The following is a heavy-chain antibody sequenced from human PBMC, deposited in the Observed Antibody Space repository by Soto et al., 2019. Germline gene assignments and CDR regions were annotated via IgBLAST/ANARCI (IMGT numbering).Heavy chain of an antibody. CDR3: TREADLGRVIANGY. Sequence: ASVKVSCKASGYSFTNYGITWVRQAPGQGLEWMGWISAYYGNTDYAQKFQGRVTMTTDTSTTTAFMELRSLRSDDTAVYYCTREADLGRVIANGYWGQGTLVTVAS. V-gene: IGHV1-18*04. D-gene: IGHD2-8*01. CDR1: GYSFTNYG. CDR2: ISAYYGNT. J-gene: IGHJ4*02.